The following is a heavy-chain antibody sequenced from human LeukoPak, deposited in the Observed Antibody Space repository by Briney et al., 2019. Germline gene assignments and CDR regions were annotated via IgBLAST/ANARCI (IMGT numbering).Heavy chain of an antibody. J-gene: IGHJ6*03. V-gene: IGHV4-59*01. CDR3: ARVRDGYNPAGYYYYYYMDV. D-gene: IGHD5-24*01. CDR1: GGSISSYY. CDR2: IYYSGDT. Sequence: SETLSRTCTVSGGSISSYYWSWIRQPPGKGLESIGYIYYSGDTNYNPSLKSRVTISVDASKKQFSLKLSSVTAADTAVYYCARVRDGYNPAGYYYYYYMDVWGKGTTVTISS.